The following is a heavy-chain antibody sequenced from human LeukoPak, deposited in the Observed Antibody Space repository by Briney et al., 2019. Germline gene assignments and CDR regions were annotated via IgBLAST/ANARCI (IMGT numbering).Heavy chain of an antibody. Sequence: SETLSLTCTVSSGSISSSSYYWGWIRQPPGKGLEWIGSIYYSGSTYYNPSLKSRVTISVDTSKNQFSLKLSSVTAADTAVYYCAKSPEYSSTLSDYWGQGTLVTVSS. D-gene: IGHD6-6*01. CDR1: SGSISSSSYY. J-gene: IGHJ4*02. CDR3: AKSPEYSSTLSDY. V-gene: IGHV4-39*07. CDR2: IYYSGST.